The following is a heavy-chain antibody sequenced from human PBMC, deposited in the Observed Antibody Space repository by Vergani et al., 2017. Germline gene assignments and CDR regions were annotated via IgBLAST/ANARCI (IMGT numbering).Heavy chain of an antibody. Sequence: QLQLQESGPGLVKPSETLSLTCTVSGGSISSSSYYWGWIRQPPGKGLEWIGSIYYSGSTYYNPSLKSRVTISVDTSKNQFSLKLNSVTAADTAVYYCVRDYDIVTGYYSYYFDNWGQGILVTVSS. CDR1: GGSISSSSYY. J-gene: IGHJ4*02. CDR2: IYYSGST. CDR3: VRDYDIVTGYYSYYFDN. D-gene: IGHD3-9*01. V-gene: IGHV4-39*02.